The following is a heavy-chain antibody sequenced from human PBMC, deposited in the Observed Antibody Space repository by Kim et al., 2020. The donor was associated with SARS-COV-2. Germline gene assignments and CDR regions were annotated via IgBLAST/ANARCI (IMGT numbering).Heavy chain of an antibody. Sequence: QKFQGKVTITRDTSASTACMELSSLTSEDTAIYYCARDGTTRNGGYYFDYWGQGALVTVSS. D-gene: IGHD1-1*01. CDR3: ARDGTTRNGGYYFDY. V-gene: IGHV1-3*01. J-gene: IGHJ4*01.